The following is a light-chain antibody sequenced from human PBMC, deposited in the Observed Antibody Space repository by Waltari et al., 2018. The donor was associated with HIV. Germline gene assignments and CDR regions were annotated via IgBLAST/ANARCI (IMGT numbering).Light chain of an antibody. CDR3: ASYTSNDTLV. CDR2: EVM. CDR1: SAAFGISSL. V-gene: IGLV2-14*01. J-gene: IGLJ3*02. Sequence: HSALTQPASVSASPGQSLTISCTGPSAAFGISSLVSWYQPRPGKVPRVLIYEVMSRPSGVSNRFSGSKSGNTASLSISGLQAEDEADYYCASYTSNDTLVFGGGTKVTVL.